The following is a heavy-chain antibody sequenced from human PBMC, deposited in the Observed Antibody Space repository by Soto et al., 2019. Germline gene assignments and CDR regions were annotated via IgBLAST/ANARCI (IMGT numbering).Heavy chain of an antibody. Sequence: QMQLVQSGPEVKKPGTSVKVSCKASGFTFTSSSVQWVRQARGQGLEWIGWIVVGTGDTKYAQKFQERVTFDRDISITTAYMEVSSLTSDDTAVYYCAADRGYLWGQGTLVTVSS. CDR3: AADRGYL. CDR1: GFTFTSSS. J-gene: IGHJ5*02. V-gene: IGHV1-58*01. CDR2: IVVGTGDT. D-gene: IGHD3-10*01.